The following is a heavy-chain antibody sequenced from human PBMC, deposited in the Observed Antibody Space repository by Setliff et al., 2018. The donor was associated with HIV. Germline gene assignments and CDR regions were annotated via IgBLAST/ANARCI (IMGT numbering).Heavy chain of an antibody. CDR2: IIPIVGQT. CDR3: ARAYRPRALDI. CDR1: GGTFGSYA. D-gene: IGHD1-26*01. V-gene: IGHV1-69*10. J-gene: IGHJ3*02. Sequence: SVKVSCKASGGTFGSYAIHWVRQAPGQGLEWMGGIIPIVGQTHYAQKFQGRFTITADTYTNTAFMELTSLTSDYTAFYYCARAYRPRALDIWGQGTMVTVSS.